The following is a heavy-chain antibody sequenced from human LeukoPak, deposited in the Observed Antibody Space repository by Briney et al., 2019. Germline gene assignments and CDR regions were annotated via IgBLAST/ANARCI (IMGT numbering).Heavy chain of an antibody. CDR3: AREAETTLNWFDP. V-gene: IGHV1-2*02. Sequence: GASVKVSCKASGYTFSGYYMHWVRQAPGQGLEWMGWINPNSGGTKYAQKFQGRVTMIRDTSISTAYMELSRLRSDDTAVYYCAREAETTLNWFDPWGQGTLVTVSS. CDR1: GYTFSGYY. J-gene: IGHJ5*02. CDR2: INPNSGGT. D-gene: IGHD1-1*01.